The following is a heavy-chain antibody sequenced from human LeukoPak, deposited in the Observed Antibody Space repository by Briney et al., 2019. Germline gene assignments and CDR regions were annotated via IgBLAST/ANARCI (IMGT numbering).Heavy chain of an antibody. CDR2: IYYSGST. CDR3: ARDLSDDAFDI. Sequence: SETLSLTCTVSGGSISSSSYYWGWIRQPPGKGLEWIGSIYYSGSTYYNPSLKSRVTISVDTSKNQFSLKLSSVTAADAAVYYCARDLSDDAFDIWGQGTMVTVSS. V-gene: IGHV4-39*07. J-gene: IGHJ3*02. CDR1: GGSISSSSYY.